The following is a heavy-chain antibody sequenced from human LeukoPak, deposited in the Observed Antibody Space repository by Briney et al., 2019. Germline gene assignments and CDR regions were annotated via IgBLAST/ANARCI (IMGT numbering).Heavy chain of an antibody. V-gene: IGHV3-23*01. Sequence: GGSLRLSCAVSGFTFRSYAMSWVRQAPGKGLEWVSGISGSGGSTDYADSVKGRFIISRDNSKNTLYLQMNSLRAEDTAVYYCAKDNSPSYYDILTGYYERGDWFDPWGQGTLVTVSS. J-gene: IGHJ5*02. D-gene: IGHD3-9*01. CDR2: ISGSGGST. CDR3: AKDNSPSYYDILTGYYERGDWFDP. CDR1: GFTFRSYA.